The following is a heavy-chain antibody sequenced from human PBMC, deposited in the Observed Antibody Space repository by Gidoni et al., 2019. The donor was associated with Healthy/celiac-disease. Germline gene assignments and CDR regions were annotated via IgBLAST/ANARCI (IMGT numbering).Heavy chain of an antibody. CDR2: IYYSGST. D-gene: IGHD5-12*01. CDR1: GGSISRSSYY. J-gene: IGHJ4*02. Sequence: QLPLQESGPGLVKTSEPLSLTCTVSGGSISRSSYYWGWTRKPPGKGLEWIGSIYYSGSTYYNPSLKSRVTISVDTSKNQFSLKLSSVTAADTAVYYCARHFSISLIVAPSYFDYWGQGTLVTVSS. V-gene: IGHV4-39*01. CDR3: ARHFSISLIVAPSYFDY.